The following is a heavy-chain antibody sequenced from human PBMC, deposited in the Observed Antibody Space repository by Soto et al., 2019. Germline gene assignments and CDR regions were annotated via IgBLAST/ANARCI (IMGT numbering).Heavy chain of an antibody. V-gene: IGHV4-4*02. J-gene: IGHJ3*02. CDR2: TYHSGSA. CDR3: ARVPGVVVSADDAFDI. Sequence: QVQLQESGPGLVKPSGTLSLTCAVSGGSVSSSNWWSWVRQSPGKGLEWMGETYHSGSAHYNPSLKSRATISLDKFKNQFALRLTSVTAADTAVYYCARVPGVVVSADDAFDIWGPGTRVIVSS. CDR1: GGSVSSSNW. D-gene: IGHD2-21*02.